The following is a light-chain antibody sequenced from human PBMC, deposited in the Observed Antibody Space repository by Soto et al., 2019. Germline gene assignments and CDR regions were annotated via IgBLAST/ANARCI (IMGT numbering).Light chain of an antibody. CDR1: SSDVGSYNL. CDR2: EVS. Sequence: LTQPASVSGSPGQAITISCTGTSSDVGSYNLVSWYQQHPGKAPKLMIYEVSKRPSGVSNRFSGSKSGNTASLTISGLQAEDEADYYCCSYAGSSTFVFGTGTKVTVL. CDR3: CSYAGSSTFV. V-gene: IGLV2-23*02. J-gene: IGLJ1*01.